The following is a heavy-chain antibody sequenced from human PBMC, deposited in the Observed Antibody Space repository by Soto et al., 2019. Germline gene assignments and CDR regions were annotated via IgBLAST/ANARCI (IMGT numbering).Heavy chain of an antibody. CDR3: ARGDSNYVTYYYYYMDV. V-gene: IGHV1-8*01. CDR2: MNPNSGNT. J-gene: IGHJ6*03. Sequence: PSVKVSCKASGYTFTSYDINWVRQATGQGLEWMGWMNPNSGNTGYAQKFQGRVTMTRNTSISTAYMELSSLRSEDTAVYYCARGDSNYVTYYYYYMDVWGKGTTVTVSS. D-gene: IGHD4-4*01. CDR1: GYTFTSYD.